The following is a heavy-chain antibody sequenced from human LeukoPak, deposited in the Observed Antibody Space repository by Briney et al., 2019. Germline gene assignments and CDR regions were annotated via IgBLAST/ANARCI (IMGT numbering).Heavy chain of an antibody. CDR2: INPNSGGT. Sequence: ASVKVSCKASGYTFTGYYMHWVRQAPRQGLEWMGWINPNSGGTNYAQKFQGRVTMTRDTSISTAYMELSRLRSDDTAVYYCARDKLYSSSWYGSYSFDPWGQGTLVTVSS. CDR3: ARDKLYSSSWYGSYSFDP. D-gene: IGHD6-13*01. V-gene: IGHV1-2*02. J-gene: IGHJ5*02. CDR1: GYTFTGYY.